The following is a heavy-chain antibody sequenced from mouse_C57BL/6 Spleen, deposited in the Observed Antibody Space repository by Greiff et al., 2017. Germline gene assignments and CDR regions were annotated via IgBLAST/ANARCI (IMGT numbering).Heavy chain of an antibody. D-gene: IGHD3-2*02. J-gene: IGHJ2*01. V-gene: IGHV1-82*01. CDR2: IYPGDGDT. CDR1: GYAFSSSW. Sequence: QVQLQQSGPELVKPGASVKISCKASGYAFSSSWMNWVKQRPGKGLEWIGRIYPGDGDTNYNGKFKGKATLTADKSSSTAYMQLSSLTSEDSAVYFCARWVSGHYFDYWGQGTTLTVSS. CDR3: ARWVSGHYFDY.